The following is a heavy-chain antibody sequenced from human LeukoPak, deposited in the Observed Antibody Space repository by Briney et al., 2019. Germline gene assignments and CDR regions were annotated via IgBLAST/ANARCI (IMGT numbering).Heavy chain of an antibody. CDR3: AGDESDYYDSSGYHLFDY. D-gene: IGHD3-22*01. Sequence: PSETLSLTCTVSGGSISSSSYYWGWIRQPPGKGLEWIGSIYYSGSTYYNPSLKSRVTISVDTSKNQFSLKLSSVTAADTAVYYCAGDESDYYDSSGYHLFDYWGQGTLVTVSS. CDR1: GGSISSSSYY. V-gene: IGHV4-39*07. CDR2: IYYSGST. J-gene: IGHJ4*02.